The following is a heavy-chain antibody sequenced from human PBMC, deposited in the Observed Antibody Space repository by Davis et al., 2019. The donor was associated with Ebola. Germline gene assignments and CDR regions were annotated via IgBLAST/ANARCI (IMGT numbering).Heavy chain of an antibody. Sequence: MPSETLSLTCTVSGGSISSYYWSWIRQPPGKGLEWIGYIYYSGSTNYNPSLKSRVTISVDTSKNQFSLKLSSVTAADTAVYYCAAGGIYCSGGSCYDIIDPWGQGTLVTVSS. D-gene: IGHD2-15*01. CDR2: IYYSGST. J-gene: IGHJ5*02. CDR1: GGSISSYY. V-gene: IGHV4-59*01. CDR3: AAGGIYCSGGSCYDIIDP.